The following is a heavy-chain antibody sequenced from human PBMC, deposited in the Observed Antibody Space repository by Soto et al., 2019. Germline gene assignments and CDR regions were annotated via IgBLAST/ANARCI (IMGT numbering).Heavy chain of an antibody. CDR1: GGTFSTHA. Sequence: QVQLVQSGAEVQKPGSSVKVSCKASGGTFSTHAINWVRQAPGQGLDWMGGVIPIYRTPNYAQKFQDRVTISADEFQTTAYMVLGSLASKDTAVYYCARGAYDFWSGYFPGYWGQGTLVTVSS. V-gene: IGHV1-69*01. D-gene: IGHD3-3*01. CDR3: ARGAYDFWSGYFPGY. CDR2: VIPIYRTP. J-gene: IGHJ4*02.